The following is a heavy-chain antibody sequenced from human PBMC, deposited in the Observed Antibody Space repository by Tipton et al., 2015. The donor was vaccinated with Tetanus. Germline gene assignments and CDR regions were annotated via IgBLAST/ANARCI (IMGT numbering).Heavy chain of an antibody. D-gene: IGHD3-3*01. CDR2: ISGSGTT. CDR3: ARANYDSFKKGPFDS. V-gene: IGHV4-61*08. J-gene: IGHJ4*02. Sequence: TLSLTCTVSGGTLRGGDYHWGWIRQPPGKGLEWLAYISGSGTTNSNYYLKSRITLTRDTSRNQFSLTLTSVTAADTAVYYCARANYDSFKKGPFDSWGQGSLVIVSS. CDR1: GGTLRGGDYH.